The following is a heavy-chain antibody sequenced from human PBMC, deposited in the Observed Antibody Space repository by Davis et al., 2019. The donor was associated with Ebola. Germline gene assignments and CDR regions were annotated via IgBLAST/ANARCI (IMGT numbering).Heavy chain of an antibody. D-gene: IGHD3-3*01. Sequence: GGSLRLSCAASGFTFSSYSMNWVRQAPGKGLEWVSSISSSSSYIYYADSVTGRFTISRDNAKNSLYLQMNSLRAEDTAVYYCARTPPRGYDFWSGYAYYYYYGMDVWGQGTTVTVSS. CDR1: GFTFSSYS. CDR3: ARTPPRGYDFWSGYAYYYYYGMDV. J-gene: IGHJ6*02. V-gene: IGHV3-21*01. CDR2: ISSSSSYI.